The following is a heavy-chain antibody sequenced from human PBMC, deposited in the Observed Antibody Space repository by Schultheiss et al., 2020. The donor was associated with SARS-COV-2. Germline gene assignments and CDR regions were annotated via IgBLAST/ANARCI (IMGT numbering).Heavy chain of an antibody. CDR3: ARDGDVYYDFWSGYPNWFDA. V-gene: IGHV3-48*02. J-gene: IGHJ5*02. CDR2: ISSSSSTI. CDR1: GFTFSSYS. D-gene: IGHD3-3*01. Sequence: GGSLRLSCAASGFTFSSYSMNWVRQAPGKGLEWVSYISSSSSTIYYADSVKGRFTISRDNAKNSLYLQMNSLRDEETAVYYCARDGDVYYDFWSGYPNWFDAWGQGAMVTVSS.